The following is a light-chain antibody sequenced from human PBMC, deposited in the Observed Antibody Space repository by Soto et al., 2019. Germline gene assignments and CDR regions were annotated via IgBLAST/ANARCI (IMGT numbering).Light chain of an antibody. Sequence: QSVLTQPASVSGSPGQSITISCTGTITDIGAYNYVSWYQQHPGKAPKLLIYGVSSRPSGVSNRFSGSKSGNAAYLPISGLQADDEAEYYCSSYTSSITPYVFGTGTKVTVL. J-gene: IGLJ1*01. CDR1: ITDIGAYNY. V-gene: IGLV2-14*01. CDR3: SSYTSSITPYV. CDR2: GVS.